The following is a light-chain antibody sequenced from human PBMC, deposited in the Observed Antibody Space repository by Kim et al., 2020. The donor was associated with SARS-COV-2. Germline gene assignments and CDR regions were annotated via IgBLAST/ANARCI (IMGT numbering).Light chain of an antibody. CDR2: GAS. V-gene: IGKV3-20*01. CDR1: QTVVSNY. Sequence: SPGERATRSCRASQTVVSNYLAWYQHKPGRAPRLLISGASRRATGTPDRFRGSGSGTDFTLTISRLEPEDCAVYYCQQYGNSPFTFGPGTKVDIK. J-gene: IGKJ3*01. CDR3: QQYGNSPFT.